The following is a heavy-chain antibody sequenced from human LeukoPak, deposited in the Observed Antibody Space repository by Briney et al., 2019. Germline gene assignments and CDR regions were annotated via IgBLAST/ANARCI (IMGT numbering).Heavy chain of an antibody. CDR3: ARDITVATTYDAFDI. CDR1: GFTFSSYS. Sequence: KPGGSLRLSCAASGFTFSSYSMNWVRQAPGKGLEWVSSISSSSSYIYYADSVKGRFTISRDNAKNSLYLQMNSLRAEDTAVYYCARDITVATTYDAFDIWGQGTMVTVSS. J-gene: IGHJ3*02. CDR2: ISSSSSYI. V-gene: IGHV3-21*01. D-gene: IGHD6-19*01.